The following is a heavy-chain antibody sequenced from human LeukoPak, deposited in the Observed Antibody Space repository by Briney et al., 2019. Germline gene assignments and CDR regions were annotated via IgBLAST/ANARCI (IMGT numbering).Heavy chain of an antibody. CDR2: INPNSGGT. CDR1: GYTFTGYY. CDR3: ARDFNPYYYDSSGYSQ. V-gene: IGHV1-2*02. Sequence: ASVKVSCKASGYTFTGYYMHWVRQAPGQGLEWRGWINPNSGGTNYAQKFQGRVTMTRDTSISTAYMELSRLRSDDTAVYYCARDFNPYYYDSSGYSQWGQGTLVTVSS. D-gene: IGHD3-22*01. J-gene: IGHJ4*02.